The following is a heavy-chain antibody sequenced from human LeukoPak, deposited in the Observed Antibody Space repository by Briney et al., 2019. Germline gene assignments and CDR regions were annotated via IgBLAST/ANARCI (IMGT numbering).Heavy chain of an antibody. CDR2: IHASGTT. J-gene: IGHJ3*01. CDR3: ARAYCGGDCTPGGAFDV. Sequence: SETLSLTCSVSGDSISTSFWSWVRQPAGKSLGWIGRIHASGTTRYNPSLNSRVPMSVDTSNNQLSLKLNSVTAADTAVYYCARAYCGGDCTPGGAFDVWGQGTMVTVSS. D-gene: IGHD2-21*02. V-gene: IGHV4-4*07. CDR1: GDSISTSF.